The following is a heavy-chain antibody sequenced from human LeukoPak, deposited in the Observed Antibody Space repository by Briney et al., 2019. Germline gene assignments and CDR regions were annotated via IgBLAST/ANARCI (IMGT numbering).Heavy chain of an antibody. CDR1: GGSISSGSYY. Sequence: SETLSLTCTVSGGSISSGSYYWSWIRQPAGKGLEWIGRIYTSGSTNYNPSLKSRVTISVDTSKNQFSLKLSSVTAADTAVYYCARDGEEAFDIWAKGQWSPSLQ. J-gene: IGHJ3*02. V-gene: IGHV4-61*02. CDR2: IYTSGST. D-gene: IGHD3-10*01. CDR3: ARDGEEAFDI.